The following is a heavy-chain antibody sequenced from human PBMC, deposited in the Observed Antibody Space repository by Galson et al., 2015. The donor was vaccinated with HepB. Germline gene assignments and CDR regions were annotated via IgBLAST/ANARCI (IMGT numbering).Heavy chain of an antibody. Sequence: SLRLSCAASGFTFSSYCMNWVRQAPGKGLEWVSSINSSSSYTYYADSVKGRFTISRDNAKNSLYLQMNSLRAEDTALYYCARDFYCGGDCYSYFDYWGQGTLVTVSS. CDR3: ARDFYCGGDCYSYFDY. V-gene: IGHV3-21*01. D-gene: IGHD2-21*01. CDR1: GFTFSSYC. J-gene: IGHJ4*02. CDR2: INSSSSYT.